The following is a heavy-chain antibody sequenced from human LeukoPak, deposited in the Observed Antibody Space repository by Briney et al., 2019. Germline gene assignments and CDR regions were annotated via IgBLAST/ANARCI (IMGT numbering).Heavy chain of an antibody. J-gene: IGHJ4*02. D-gene: IGHD3-3*01. V-gene: IGHV4-59*01. Sequence: SETLSLTCTASGVTISSYYWSWIRQPPGKRLEWIGHIYYSGSTNYTPSLKSRVTISVDTSKNQFSLKLSSVTAADTAVYYCASRSSIWSGYQDTLYYFDSWGQGTLVTVSS. CDR3: ASRSSIWSGYQDTLYYFDS. CDR1: GVTISSYY. CDR2: IYYSGST.